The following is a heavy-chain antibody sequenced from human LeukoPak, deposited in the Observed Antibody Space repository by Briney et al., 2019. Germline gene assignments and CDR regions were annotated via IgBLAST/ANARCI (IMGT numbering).Heavy chain of an antibody. V-gene: IGHV3-30*04. J-gene: IGHJ4*02. CDR2: IAYDGSNI. CDR1: GFTFSSYA. CDR3: SRDCYRDGSSGVCYTRDYFVY. Sequence: PGRSLRLSCAASGFTFSSYAMHWVRQAPGKGLEWVAVIAYDGSNIYYTDSVKGRFTISRDNSKNTLYLQMNNLRAEDTAVYYCSRDCYRDGSSGVCYTRDYFVYWGQGALVTVSS. D-gene: IGHD2-8*01.